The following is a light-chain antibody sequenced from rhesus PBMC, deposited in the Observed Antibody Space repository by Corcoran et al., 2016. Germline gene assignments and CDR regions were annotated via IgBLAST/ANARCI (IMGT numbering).Light chain of an antibody. CDR2: KAS. J-gene: IGKJ4*01. CDR1: ENVNKY. Sequence: DIQMTQSPSSLSASVGDRVTITCRASENVNKYLNWYQQKPGKAPKLLIYKASTLKSGVPSRFSGRGSGTDYTFTISSLQPEDVSSYYCQHGYGTPLTFGGGTKVELK. V-gene: IGKV1-74*01. CDR3: QHGYGTPLT.